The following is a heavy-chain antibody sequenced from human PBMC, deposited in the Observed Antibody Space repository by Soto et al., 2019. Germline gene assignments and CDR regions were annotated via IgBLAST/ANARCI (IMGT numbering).Heavy chain of an antibody. J-gene: IGHJ5*02. Sequence: VRQMPGKGLEWMGRIDPSDSYTNYSPSFQGHVTISADKSISTAYLQWSSLKASDTAMYYCARQLGTVNWFDPWGQGTLVTVSS. CDR3: ARQLGTVNWFDP. V-gene: IGHV5-10-1*01. D-gene: IGHD7-27*01. CDR2: IDPSDSYT.